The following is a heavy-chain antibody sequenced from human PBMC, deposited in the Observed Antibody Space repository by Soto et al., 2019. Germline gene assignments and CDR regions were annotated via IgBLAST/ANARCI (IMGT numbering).Heavy chain of an antibody. CDR1: GGSINSGDYS. CDR3: ARRAVVAVTGSLDNWLDP. CDR2: IYHTGTT. D-gene: IGHD2-21*01. V-gene: IGHV4-30-2*02. Sequence: SETLSLTCTVSGGSINSGDYSLTWIRQPPGKGLEWIGYIYHTGTTYYNMSLKSRVTISVDTSRNQFSLKVNSVTAADTAVYYCARRAVVAVTGSLDNWLDPWGQGILVTVSS. J-gene: IGHJ5*02.